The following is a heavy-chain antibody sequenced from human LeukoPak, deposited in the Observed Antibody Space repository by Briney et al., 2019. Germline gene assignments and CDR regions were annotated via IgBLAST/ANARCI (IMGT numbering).Heavy chain of an antibody. V-gene: IGHV3-74*01. Sequence: GGSLRLSCAASGFTFSSYAMSWVRQAPGKGLVWVSRISGDGRSTTYADSVKGRFTISRDNSKNTLYLQMNSLRPEDTAVYYCARAPWELDDWGQGTLVTVSS. J-gene: IGHJ4*02. CDR2: ISGDGRST. CDR3: ARAPWELDD. CDR1: GFTFSSYA. D-gene: IGHD1-26*01.